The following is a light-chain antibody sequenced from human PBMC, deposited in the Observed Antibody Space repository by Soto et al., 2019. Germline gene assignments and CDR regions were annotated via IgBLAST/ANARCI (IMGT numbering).Light chain of an antibody. CDR2: AAS. CDR1: QSISTY. CDR3: RQIYRAPYT. J-gene: IGKJ2*01. Sequence: DIQMTQSPSSLSASVGDRVTVTCRASQSISTYLNWYQQKPVKAPKLLIYAASSLQSGVPSRFSGGGAGTDLTLTIPSLQPEDFVTYCCRQIYRAPYTFGQGTKVEIK. V-gene: IGKV1-39*01.